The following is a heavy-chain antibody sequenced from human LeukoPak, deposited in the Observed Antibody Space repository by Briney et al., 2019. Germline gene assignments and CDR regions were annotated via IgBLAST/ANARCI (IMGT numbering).Heavy chain of an antibody. V-gene: IGHV3-30*04. CDR3: ARDQGLRATLLDY. J-gene: IGHJ4*02. Sequence: PGGSLRLSCAASGFTFSSYAMHWVRQAPGKGLEWVAVISYDGSNKYYADSVKGRFTISRDNSKNTLYLQMNSLRAEDTAVYYCARDQGLRATLLDYWGQGTLVTVSS. CDR1: GFTFSSYA. CDR2: ISYDGSNK. D-gene: IGHD5-12*01.